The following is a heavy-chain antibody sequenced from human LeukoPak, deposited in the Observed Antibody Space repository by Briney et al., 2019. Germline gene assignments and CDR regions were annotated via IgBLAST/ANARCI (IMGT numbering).Heavy chain of an antibody. CDR2: ISYDGSNK. V-gene: IGHV3-30*03. Sequence: GGSLRLSCAASGFTFSSYSMNWVRQAPGKGLEWVAVISYDGSNKYYADSVKGRFTISRDNSKNTLYLQMNSLRAEDTAVYYCARDVSGWLAGYYFDYWGQGTLVTVSS. CDR1: GFTFSSYS. J-gene: IGHJ4*02. CDR3: ARDVSGWLAGYYFDY. D-gene: IGHD5-12*01.